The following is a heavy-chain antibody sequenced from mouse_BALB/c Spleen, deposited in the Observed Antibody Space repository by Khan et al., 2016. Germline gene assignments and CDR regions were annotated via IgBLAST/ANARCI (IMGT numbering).Heavy chain of an antibody. J-gene: IGHJ4*01. CDR1: GYTITDYS. V-gene: IGHV9-2-1*01. D-gene: IGHD1-1*02. CDR2: INTETGEP. CDR3: ALCYYAMDY. Sequence: QIQLVQSGPELKKPGETVKIYCKASGYTITDYSMHWVKQAPGKGLKWMGWINTETGEPTYADDFKGRFAFSLETSASTAYLQINNLKNEDTATXFCALCYYAMDYWGQVTSIPVSS.